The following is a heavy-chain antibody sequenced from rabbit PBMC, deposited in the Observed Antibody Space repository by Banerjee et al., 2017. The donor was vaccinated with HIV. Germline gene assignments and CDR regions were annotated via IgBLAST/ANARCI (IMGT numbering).Heavy chain of an antibody. Sequence: QLKESGGGLVQPGGSLKLSCKASGFDFSSYYMSWVRQAPGKGLEWIGYIDPVFGSTYYASWVNGRFTISSHNAQNTLYLQLNSLTAADTATYFCARGIWYSSGWGEFYFNLWGPGTLVTVS. CDR3: ARGIWYSSGWGEFYFNL. D-gene: IGHD4-1*01. CDR1: GFDFSSYY. V-gene: IGHV1S7*01. J-gene: IGHJ4*01. CDR2: IDPVFGST.